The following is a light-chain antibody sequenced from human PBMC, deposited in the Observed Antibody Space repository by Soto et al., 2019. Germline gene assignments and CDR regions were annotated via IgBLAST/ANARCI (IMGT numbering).Light chain of an antibody. Sequence: EMVMTQSPSALSVSPGERATLSCRASQSVRNNLAWYQQKPGQAPRLLIYGASTRATGIPARFSGSGSGTDFTLTISSLQPEDFATYYCQQLNNFPRTFGQGTKVDIK. CDR3: QQLNNFPRT. CDR2: GAS. CDR1: QSVRNN. V-gene: IGKV3-15*01. J-gene: IGKJ1*01.